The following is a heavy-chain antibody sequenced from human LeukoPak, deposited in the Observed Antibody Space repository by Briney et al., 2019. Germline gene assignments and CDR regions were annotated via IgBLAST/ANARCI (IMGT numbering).Heavy chain of an antibody. CDR2: IYYSGST. CDR1: DGSISSSSYY. V-gene: IGHV4-39*01. CDR3: ASAHRPGATVVTPKSAFDI. Sequence: SETLSLTCTVSDGSISSSSYYWGWVRQPPGQGLEWIGSIYYSGSTYYNPSLKSRVTISVDTSKNQFSLKLSSVTAADTAVYYCASAHRPGATVVTPKSAFDIWGQGTMVTVSS. D-gene: IGHD4-23*01. J-gene: IGHJ3*02.